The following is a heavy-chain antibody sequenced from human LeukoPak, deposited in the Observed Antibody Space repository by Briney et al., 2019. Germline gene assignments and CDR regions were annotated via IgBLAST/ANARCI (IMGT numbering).Heavy chain of an antibody. D-gene: IGHD3-16*02. CDR1: GGSFSDYY. CDR3: ARGGQLYDYVWGSYRYPVWGNAFDI. J-gene: IGHJ3*02. Sequence: PSETLSLTCAVYGGSFSDYYWSWIRQSPGKGLEWIGEINHGGSTNNNPSLKSRVTISVDTSKNQFSLKLSSVTAADTAVYYCARGGQLYDYVWGSYRYPVWGNAFDIWGQGTMVTVSS. CDR2: INHGGST. V-gene: IGHV4-34*01.